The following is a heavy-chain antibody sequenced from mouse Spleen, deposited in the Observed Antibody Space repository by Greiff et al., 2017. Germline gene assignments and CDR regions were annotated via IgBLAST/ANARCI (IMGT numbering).Heavy chain of an antibody. V-gene: IGHV1-42*01. J-gene: IGHJ2*01. CDR3: ARRRGYSNYETFDY. CDR1: GYSFTGYY. CDR2: INPSTGGT. D-gene: IGHD2-5*01. Sequence: EVQLQQSGPELVKPGASVKISCKASGYSFTGYYMNWVKQSPEKSLEWIGEINPSTGGTTYNQKFKAKATLTVDKSSSTAYMQLKSLTSEDSAVYYCARRRGYSNYETFDYWGQGTTLTVTS.